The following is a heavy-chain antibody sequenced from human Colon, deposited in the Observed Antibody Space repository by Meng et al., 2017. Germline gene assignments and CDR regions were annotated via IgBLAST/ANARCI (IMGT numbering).Heavy chain of an antibody. V-gene: IGHV5-51*01. Sequence: GESLKISCKGSEYTFNNYWIAWVRQMPGKGLEWMGIIYPDDSDTTYSPSFEGHVTISAYKSVNPAYLQWSSLKASNEAMYFCARQAGSSSGYYYFDFWGQGTLVTVSS. CDR2: IYPDDSDT. CDR1: EYTFNNYW. D-gene: IGHD6-19*01. CDR3: ARQAGSSSGYYYFDF. J-gene: IGHJ4*02.